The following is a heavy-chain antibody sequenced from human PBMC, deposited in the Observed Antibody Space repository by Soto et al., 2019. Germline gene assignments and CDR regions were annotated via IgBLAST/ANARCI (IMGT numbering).Heavy chain of an antibody. J-gene: IGHJ6*02. CDR2: ISGSGGST. CDR3: AKVGYISSSFGMDV. Sequence: EVQLLESGGGLVQPGGSLRLSCADSGFTFSSYAMSWVRQAPGKGLEWVSAISGSGGSTYYADSVKGRFTISRDNSKNTLYLQMNSLRAEDTAVYYCAKVGYISSSFGMDVWGQGTTVTVSS. V-gene: IGHV3-23*01. D-gene: IGHD6-13*01. CDR1: GFTFSSYA.